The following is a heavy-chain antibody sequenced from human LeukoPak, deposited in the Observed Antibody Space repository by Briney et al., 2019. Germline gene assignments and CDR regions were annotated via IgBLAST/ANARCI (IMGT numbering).Heavy chain of an antibody. V-gene: IGHV4-59*01. CDR3: ASYGTAY. CDR2: IYYSGST. Sequence: SETLSLTCTVSGGSIGSYYWSWIRQPPGKGLEWIGYIYYSGSTNYNPSLKSRVTISVDTSKNQFSLKLSSVTAADTAVYYCASYGTAYWGQGTLVTVSS. D-gene: IGHD2-21*02. CDR1: GGSIGSYY. J-gene: IGHJ4*02.